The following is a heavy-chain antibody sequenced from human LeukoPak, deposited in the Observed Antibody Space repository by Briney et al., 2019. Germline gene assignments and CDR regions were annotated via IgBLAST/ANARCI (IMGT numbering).Heavy chain of an antibody. CDR2: IYYSGST. CDR3: ARGRLYYYGSGKVRYYMDV. V-gene: IGHV4-39*07. CDR1: GGSISSSSYY. Sequence: SETLSLTCTVSGGSISSSSYYWGWIRQPPGKGLEWIGSIYYSGSTYYNPSLKSRVTISVDTSKNQFSLKLSSVTAADTAVYYCARGRLYYYGSGKVRYYMDVWGKGTTVTISS. D-gene: IGHD3-10*01. J-gene: IGHJ6*03.